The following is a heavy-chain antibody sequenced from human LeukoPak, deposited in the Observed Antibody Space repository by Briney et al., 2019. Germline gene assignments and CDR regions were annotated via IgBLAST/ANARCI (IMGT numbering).Heavy chain of an antibody. V-gene: IGHV3-30-3*02. CDR3: VKIVVMEFATGFDY. Sequence: GGSLRLSCAASGFTFSSYAMHWVRQAPGKGLEWVAVISYDGSNKYYADSVKGRFTISRDNSKNTLYLQMNSLRAEDTAVYYCVKIVVMEFATGFDYWGQGTLVTVSS. CDR2: ISYDGSNK. J-gene: IGHJ4*02. D-gene: IGHD2-15*01. CDR1: GFTFSSYA.